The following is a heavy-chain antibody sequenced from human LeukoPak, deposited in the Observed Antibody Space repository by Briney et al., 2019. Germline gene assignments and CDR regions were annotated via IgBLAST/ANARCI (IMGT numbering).Heavy chain of an antibody. Sequence: PGGSLRLSFAASGFTFSSYSMNWVRQAPGKGLEWVSSISSSSSYIYYADSVKGRFTISRDNAKNSLYLQMNSLRAEDAAVYYCASDLVGSTIYFDYWGQGTLVTVSS. V-gene: IGHV3-21*01. D-gene: IGHD1-26*01. CDR2: ISSSSSYI. J-gene: IGHJ4*02. CDR3: ASDLVGSTIYFDY. CDR1: GFTFSSYS.